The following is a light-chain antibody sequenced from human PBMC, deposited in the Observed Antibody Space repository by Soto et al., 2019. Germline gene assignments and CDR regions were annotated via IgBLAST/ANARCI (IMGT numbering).Light chain of an antibody. V-gene: IGLV1-40*01. CDR3: QSYDTSLSGSYV. J-gene: IGLJ1*01. Sequence: QSVLTPPPSVSGTPGQRVIVSCTGSTSNIGAGYDVHWYQQLPGTSPKLLIFANSNRPSGVPDRFSASRSGSSASLTITGLQAEDGADYYCQSYDTSLSGSYVFGSGTKVTVL. CDR2: ANS. CDR1: TSNIGAGYD.